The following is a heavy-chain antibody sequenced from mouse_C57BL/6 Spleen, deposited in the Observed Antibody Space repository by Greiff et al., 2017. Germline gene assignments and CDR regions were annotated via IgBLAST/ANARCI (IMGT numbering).Heavy chain of an antibody. J-gene: IGHJ4*01. CDR2: IDPSDSYT. CDR3: ASGGGSSPYAMDY. Sequence: VQLQQPGAELVKPGASVKLSCKASGYTFTSYWMQWVKQRPGQGLEWIGEIDPSDSYTNYNQKFKGKATLTVDTSSSTAYMQLSSRTSEDSAVYYCASGGGSSPYAMDYWGQGTSVTVSS. CDR1: GYTFTSYW. V-gene: IGHV1-50*01. D-gene: IGHD1-1*01.